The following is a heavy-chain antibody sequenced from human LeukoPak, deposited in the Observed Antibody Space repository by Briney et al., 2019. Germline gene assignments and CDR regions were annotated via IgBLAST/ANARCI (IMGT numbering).Heavy chain of an antibody. D-gene: IGHD3-22*01. CDR2: INPNSGGT. J-gene: IGHJ5*02. Sequence: ASVKVSCKASGYTFTGYYMHWVRQAPGQGLEWMGWINPNSGGTNYAQKFQGRVTMTRDTSISTAYMELSRLRSDDTAVYYCARDRTMIVVVIPEDWFDPWGQGTLVTVSS. CDR3: ARDRTMIVVVIPEDWFDP. V-gene: IGHV1-2*02. CDR1: GYTFTGYY.